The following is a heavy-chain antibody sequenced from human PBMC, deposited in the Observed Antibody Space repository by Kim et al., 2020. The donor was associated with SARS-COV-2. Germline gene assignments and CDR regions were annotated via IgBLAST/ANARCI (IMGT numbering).Heavy chain of an antibody. V-gene: IGHV4-34*01. Sequence: SETLSLTCAVYGGSFSGYYWSWIRQPPGKGLEWIGEINHSGSTNYNPSLKSRVTISVDTSKNQFSLKLSSVTAADTAVYYCARGQRSGNWNYSKKGFDP. CDR1: GGSFSGYY. D-gene: IGHD1-7*01. CDR3: ARGQRSGNWNYSKKGFDP. CDR2: INHSGST. J-gene: IGHJ5*02.